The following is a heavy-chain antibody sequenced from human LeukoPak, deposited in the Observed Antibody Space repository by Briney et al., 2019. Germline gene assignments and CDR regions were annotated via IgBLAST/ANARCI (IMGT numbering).Heavy chain of an antibody. Sequence: GGSLRLSCAASGFSFSSYAMSWVRHAPVKGLEWVSAMSGDGTRTYYADSVKGRFTISRDNSKNTLYLEMSSLRVEDTAIYYCAKWPGGAMDYFDYWGKGTLVTVSS. CDR1: GFSFSSYA. J-gene: IGHJ4*02. V-gene: IGHV3-23*01. CDR3: AKWPGGAMDYFDY. D-gene: IGHD3-16*01. CDR2: MSGDGTRT.